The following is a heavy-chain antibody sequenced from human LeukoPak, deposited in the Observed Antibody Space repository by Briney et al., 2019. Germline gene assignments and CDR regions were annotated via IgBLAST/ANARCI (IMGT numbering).Heavy chain of an antibody. V-gene: IGHV3-7*01. Sequence: GGSLILSCAASGLTFSSYWMSWVRQAPGKGLEWVANIKQDGSEKYYVDSVKGRFTISRDNAKNSLYLPMNSLRAEDTAVYYCARVRWFGELSPLDYWGQGTLVTVSS. J-gene: IGHJ4*02. D-gene: IGHD3-10*01. CDR3: ARVRWFGELSPLDY. CDR2: IKQDGSEK. CDR1: GLTFSSYW.